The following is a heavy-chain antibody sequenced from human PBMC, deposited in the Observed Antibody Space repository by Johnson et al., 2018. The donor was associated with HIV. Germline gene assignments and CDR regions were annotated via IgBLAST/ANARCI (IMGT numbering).Heavy chain of an antibody. Sequence: VQLVESGGGLVPPGGSLRLSCAASGFTFSTYGMHWVRQAPGKGLEWVAFIRHEGNNKYYADSVKGRFTISRDNSKSTLYLQMSSLRAEDMAVYYCAKARLIAADDAFDIWGQGTMVTVSS. CDR1: GFTFSTYG. CDR2: IRHEGNNK. D-gene: IGHD6-6*01. J-gene: IGHJ3*02. CDR3: AKARLIAADDAFDI. V-gene: IGHV3-30*02.